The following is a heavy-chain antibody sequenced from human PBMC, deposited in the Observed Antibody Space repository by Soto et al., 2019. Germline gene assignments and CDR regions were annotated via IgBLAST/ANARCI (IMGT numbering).Heavy chain of an antibody. J-gene: IGHJ6*03. Sequence: GGSLRLSCAASGFTFSSYAMSWVRQAPGKGLEWVSAISGSGGSTYYADSVKGRFTISRDNSKNTLYLQMNSLRSEDTAVYYCAKSYSSSSDYYYYYMDVWGKGTTVTVSS. CDR1: GFTFSSYA. CDR2: ISGSGGST. D-gene: IGHD6-6*01. V-gene: IGHV3-23*01. CDR3: AKSYSSSSDYYYYYMDV.